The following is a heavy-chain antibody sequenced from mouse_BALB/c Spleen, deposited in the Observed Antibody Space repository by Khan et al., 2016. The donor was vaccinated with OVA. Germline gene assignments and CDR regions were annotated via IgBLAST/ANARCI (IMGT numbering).Heavy chain of an antibody. D-gene: IGHD2-3*01. Sequence: DVHLVESGGGLVKPGGSLKLSCAASGFTFSSYAMSWVRQSPEKRLEWVAEITTGGSYTYYPDTVTGRFTISRDNAKNTLYLEMSSLRSEDTAMYYCARKIYDGYSYAMDDWGQGTSVTVAS. J-gene: IGHJ4*01. CDR3: ARKIYDGYSYAMDD. V-gene: IGHV5-9-4*01. CDR2: ITTGGSYT. CDR1: GFTFSSYA.